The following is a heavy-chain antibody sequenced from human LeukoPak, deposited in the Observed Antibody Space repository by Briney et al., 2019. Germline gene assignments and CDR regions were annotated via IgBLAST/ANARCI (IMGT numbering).Heavy chain of an antibody. D-gene: IGHD4-17*01. CDR2: FDSEDGET. CDR1: GYTLTELS. V-gene: IGHV1-24*01. CDR3: ARGLYTVTTSPVGY. J-gene: IGHJ4*02. Sequence: ASVKVSCKVSGYTLTELSMHWVRQAPGKGLEWLGGFDSEDGETIYAQKFQGRVTMTEDTSTDTAYMELSSLRSEDTAVYYCARGLYTVTTSPVGYWGQGTLVTVSS.